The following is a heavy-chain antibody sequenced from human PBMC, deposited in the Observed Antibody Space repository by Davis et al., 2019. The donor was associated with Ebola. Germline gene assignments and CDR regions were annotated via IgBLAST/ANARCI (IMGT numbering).Heavy chain of an antibody. CDR2: IYSGGST. D-gene: IGHD3-22*01. Sequence: GGSLSLSCAASGLTVSSNYMSWVRQAPGKGLEWVSVIYSGGSTYYADSVKGRFTISRDNSKNTLYLQMSSLRIEDTAVYYCVKGSITMTVVVYFDLWGQGTLVTVSS. V-gene: IGHV3-66*01. J-gene: IGHJ4*02. CDR1: GLTVSSNY. CDR3: VKGSITMTVVVYFDL.